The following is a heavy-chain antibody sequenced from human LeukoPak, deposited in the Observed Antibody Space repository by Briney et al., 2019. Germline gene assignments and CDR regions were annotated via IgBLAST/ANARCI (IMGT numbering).Heavy chain of an antibody. Sequence: GGSLRLSCAASGFTFSNYAMHWVRQAPGKGLEWVAVISYDGSNKYYADSVKGRFTISRDNSKNTLYLQMNSLRVEDTAVYYCAREGESYHYDSSGYYDGWGQGTLVTVSS. V-gene: IGHV3-30-3*01. CDR2: ISYDGSNK. CDR3: AREGESYHYDSSGYYDG. D-gene: IGHD3-22*01. J-gene: IGHJ4*02. CDR1: GFTFSNYA.